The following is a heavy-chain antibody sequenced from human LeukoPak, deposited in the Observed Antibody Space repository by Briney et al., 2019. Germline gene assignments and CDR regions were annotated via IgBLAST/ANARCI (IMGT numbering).Heavy chain of an antibody. V-gene: IGHV3-23*01. D-gene: IGHD5-18*01. Sequence: PGGSLRLSCAASEFTFSSYAMSWVRQAPGKGLEWVSAISGSGGSTYYADSVKGRFTISRDNSKNTLYLQMNSLRAEDTAVYYCAKVTRLRIQQWLAGGNSGYFDYWGQGTLVTVSS. CDR2: ISGSGGST. CDR3: AKVTRLRIQQWLAGGNSGYFDY. J-gene: IGHJ4*02. CDR1: EFTFSSYA.